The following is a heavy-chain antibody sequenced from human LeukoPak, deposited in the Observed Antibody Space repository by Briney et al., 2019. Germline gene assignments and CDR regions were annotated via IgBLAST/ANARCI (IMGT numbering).Heavy chain of an antibody. Sequence: GGSLRLSCAASGFTFSSYSMNWVRQAPGKGLEWVSSISSSSSYIYYADSVKGRFTNSRDNAKNSLYLQMNSLRAEDTAVYYCARGLEGDIVVVVAAKDGYWGQGTLVTVSS. V-gene: IGHV3-21*01. CDR1: GFTFSSYS. CDR2: ISSSSSYI. CDR3: ARGLEGDIVVVVAAKDGY. D-gene: IGHD2-15*01. J-gene: IGHJ4*02.